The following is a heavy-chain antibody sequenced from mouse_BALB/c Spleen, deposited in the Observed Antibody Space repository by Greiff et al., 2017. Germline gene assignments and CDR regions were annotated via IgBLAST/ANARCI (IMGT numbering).Heavy chain of an antibody. CDR2: ISSGGSYT. J-gene: IGHJ4*01. Sequence: EVQLVESGGDLVKPGGSLKLSCAASGFTFSSYGMSWVRQTPDKRLEWVATISSGGSYTYYPDSVKGRFTISRDNAKNTLYLQMCSLKSEDTAMYYYARPHWEDYAMDYWGQGTSVTVSS. CDR1: GFTFSSYG. V-gene: IGHV5-6*01. D-gene: IGHD4-1*01. CDR3: ARPHWEDYAMDY.